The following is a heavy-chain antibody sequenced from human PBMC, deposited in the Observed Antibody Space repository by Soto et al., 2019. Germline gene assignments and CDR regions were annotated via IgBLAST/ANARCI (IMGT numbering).Heavy chain of an antibody. Sequence: PSETLSLTCTVSGGSISSGDYYWSWIRQPPGKGLEWIGYIYYSGSTYYNPSLKSRVTISVDTSKNQFSLKLSSVTAADTAVYYCARVRGYYDSSGYYPVLVDYWGQGTLVTVSS. J-gene: IGHJ4*02. CDR3: ARVRGYYDSSGYYPVLVDY. CDR2: IYYSGST. CDR1: GGSISSGDYY. V-gene: IGHV4-30-4*01. D-gene: IGHD3-22*01.